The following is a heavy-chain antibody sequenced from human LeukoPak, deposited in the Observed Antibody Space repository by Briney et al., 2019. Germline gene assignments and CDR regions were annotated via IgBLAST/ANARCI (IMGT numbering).Heavy chain of an antibody. CDR1: GFTFSGSA. Sequence: GGSLRLSCAASGFTFSGSAMHWVRQASGKGLEWVGRIRSKANSYATAYAASVKGRFTISRDDSKNTAYLQMNSLKTEDTAVYYCTRQEEIAVAGTNWGQGTLVTVSP. CDR3: TRQEEIAVAGTN. CDR2: IRSKANSYAT. D-gene: IGHD6-19*01. V-gene: IGHV3-73*01. J-gene: IGHJ4*02.